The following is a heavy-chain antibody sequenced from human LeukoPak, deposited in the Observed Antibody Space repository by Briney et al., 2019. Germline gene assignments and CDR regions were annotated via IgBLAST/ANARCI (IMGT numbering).Heavy chain of an antibody. CDR2: ISWNSGSI. V-gene: IGHV3-9*01. CDR1: GFTFDDYA. D-gene: IGHD2-15*01. CDR3: AKNKYGSSPGSPYFDH. Sequence: PGGSLRLSCAASGFTFDDYAMHWVRQVPGKGLEWVSGISWNSGSIEYADSVKGRFTISRDNAKNSLYLQMNSLRVDGTALYYCAKNKYGSSPGSPYFDHWGQGTLVTVSS. J-gene: IGHJ4*02.